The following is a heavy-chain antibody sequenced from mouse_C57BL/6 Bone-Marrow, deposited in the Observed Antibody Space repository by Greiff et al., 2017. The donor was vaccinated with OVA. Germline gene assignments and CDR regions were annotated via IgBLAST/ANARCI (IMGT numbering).Heavy chain of an antibody. D-gene: IGHD2-4*01. V-gene: IGHV1-69*01. CDR3: AIYYDYDGAWFAY. CDR2: IDPSDSYT. Sequence: QVQLQQPGAELVMPGASVKLSCKASGYTFTSYWMHWVKQRPGQGLEWIGEIDPSDSYTNYNQKFKGKSTLPVDKSSSTAYMQLSSLTSEDSAVYYCAIYYDYDGAWFAYWGQGTLVTVSA. CDR1: GYTFTSYW. J-gene: IGHJ3*01.